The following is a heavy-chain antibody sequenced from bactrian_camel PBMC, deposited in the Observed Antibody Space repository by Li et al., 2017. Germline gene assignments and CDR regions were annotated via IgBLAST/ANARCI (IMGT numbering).Heavy chain of an antibody. Sequence: VQLVESGGGLEQPGGSLVLSCAASGFTFSTYAMSWVRQAPGKGLEWVSLISSSGGSTLCADSVKGRFTISRGNAKNTINLELNSLKTEDTAMYYCTRDRGLAVPAGSFDYWAQGTQVTVS. CDR2: ISSSGGST. J-gene: IGHJ6*01. V-gene: IGHV3S40*01. CDR3: TRDRGLAVPAGSFDY. CDR1: GFTFSTYA. D-gene: IGHD6*01.